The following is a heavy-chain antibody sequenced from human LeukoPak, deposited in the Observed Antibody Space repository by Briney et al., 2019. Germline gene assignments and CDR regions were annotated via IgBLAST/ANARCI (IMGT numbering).Heavy chain of an antibody. Sequence: GGSLRLSCAASGFTFSSYAMSWVRQALGKGLEWVSVMSGSGGSSYYADSVKGRFTISRDNSKKTLYLQMNSLRAEDTAVYYCAKAELSSGWYLFDYWGQGTLVTVSS. D-gene: IGHD6-19*01. CDR1: GFTFSSYA. V-gene: IGHV3-23*01. CDR3: AKAELSSGWYLFDY. CDR2: MSGSGGSS. J-gene: IGHJ4*02.